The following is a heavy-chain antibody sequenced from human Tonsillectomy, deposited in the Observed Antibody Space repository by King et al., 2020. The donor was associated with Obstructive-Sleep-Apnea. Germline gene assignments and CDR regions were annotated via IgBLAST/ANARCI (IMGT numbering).Heavy chain of an antibody. D-gene: IGHD3-22*01. Sequence: VQLQESGPGLVKPSETLSLTCTVSGGSISSYYWSWIRQPPGKGLEWIGYIYYSGITNYNPSLKSRVPISVDTSKNQFSLKLSSVTAADTAVYYCAREYDSSGYYHYFDYWGQGTLVTVSS. V-gene: IGHV4-59*12. CDR3: AREYDSSGYYHYFDY. J-gene: IGHJ4*02. CDR1: GGSISSYY. CDR2: IYYSGIT.